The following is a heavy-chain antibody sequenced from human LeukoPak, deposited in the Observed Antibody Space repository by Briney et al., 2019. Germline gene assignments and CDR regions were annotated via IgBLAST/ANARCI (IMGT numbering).Heavy chain of an antibody. CDR1: GITFSSYG. Sequence: PGGTLRLSCAASGITFSSYGMSWVRQAPGQGLEWVANIKQDGSEKYYVDSVKGRFTISRDNAKNSVYLQMNSLRAEDTAVYYCARRGSSWYNWFDPWGQGTLVTVSS. V-gene: IGHV3-7*02. CDR3: ARRGSSWYNWFDP. J-gene: IGHJ5*02. D-gene: IGHD6-13*01. CDR2: IKQDGSEK.